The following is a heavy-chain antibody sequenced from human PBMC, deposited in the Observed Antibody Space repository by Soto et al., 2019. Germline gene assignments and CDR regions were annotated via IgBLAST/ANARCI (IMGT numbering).Heavy chain of an antibody. D-gene: IGHD6-6*01. CDR2: INPNSGGT. J-gene: IGHJ6*02. CDR1: GYTFTGYY. V-gene: IGHV1-2*04. Sequence: ASVKVSCKASGYTFTGYYMHWVRQAPGQGLEWMGWINPNSGGTNYAQKFQGWVTMTRDTSISTAYMELSRLRSDDTAVYFCARDSFPLAARPLYYYYYGMDVWGQGTTVTVSS. CDR3: ARDSFPLAARPLYYYYYGMDV.